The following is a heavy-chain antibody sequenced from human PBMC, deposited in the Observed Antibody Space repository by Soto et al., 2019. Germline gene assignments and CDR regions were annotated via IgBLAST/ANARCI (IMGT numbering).Heavy chain of an antibody. CDR1: GGSISSSNW. J-gene: IGHJ6*02. Sequence: SETLSLTCAVSGGSISSSNWWSWVRQPPGKGLEWIGEIYHSGSTNYNPSLKSRVTISVDKSKNQFSLKLSSVTAADTAVYYCARDFIVVPAPGDYYYYYGMDVWGQGTTVTVSS. CDR2: IYHSGST. V-gene: IGHV4-4*02. D-gene: IGHD2-2*01. CDR3: ARDFIVVPAPGDYYYYYGMDV.